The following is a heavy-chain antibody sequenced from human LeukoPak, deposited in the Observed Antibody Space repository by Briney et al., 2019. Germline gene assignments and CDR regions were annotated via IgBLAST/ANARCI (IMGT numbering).Heavy chain of an antibody. CDR3: ARSYDTSAYYLVFDY. J-gene: IGHJ4*02. V-gene: IGHV4-39*02. D-gene: IGHD3-22*01. CDR1: GGSISSSSYY. Sequence: PSETLSLTCTVSGGSISSSSYYWGWVRQPPGKGLEWIGSIYYSGNTYYNPSLKSRVTISVDTSKNHFSLKLSSVTAVDTAVYYCARSYDTSAYYLVFDYWGQGTLVTVSS. CDR2: IYYSGNT.